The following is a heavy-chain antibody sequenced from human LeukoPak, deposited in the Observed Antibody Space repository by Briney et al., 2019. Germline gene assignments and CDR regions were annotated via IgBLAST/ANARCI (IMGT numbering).Heavy chain of an antibody. J-gene: IGHJ4*02. D-gene: IGHD3-10*01. V-gene: IGHV4-59*01. CDR1: GGSISSDY. CDR3: AKGGFGRPFDY. Sequence: SETLSLTCTVSGGSISSDYWSWIRQSPGKGLEWIANIYYSGSTNYNPSLKSRVTISIDTSKNQFSLKLNSVTAADTAVYYCAKGGFGRPFDYWGQGTLVTVSS. CDR2: IYYSGST.